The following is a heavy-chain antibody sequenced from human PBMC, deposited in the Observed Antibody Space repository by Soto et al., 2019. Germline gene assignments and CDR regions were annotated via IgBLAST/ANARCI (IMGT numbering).Heavy chain of an antibody. Sequence: PGGSLRLSCAASGFTFSSYAMHWARQAPGKGLEWVAVISYDGSNKYYADSVKGRFTISRDNSKNTLYLQMNSLRAGDTAVYYCARTSIAARQNQRGYYGIDVWGQGTTVTVYS. CDR1: GFTFSSYA. J-gene: IGHJ6*02. V-gene: IGHV3-30-3*01. D-gene: IGHD6-6*01. CDR2: ISYDGSNK. CDR3: ARTSIAARQNQRGYYGIDV.